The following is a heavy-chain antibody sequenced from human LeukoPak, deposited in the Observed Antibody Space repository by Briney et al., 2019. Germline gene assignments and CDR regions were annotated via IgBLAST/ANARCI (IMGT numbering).Heavy chain of an antibody. D-gene: IGHD4-17*01. CDR2: IYSGGST. CDR3: ARESGSVTSEVDFDY. J-gene: IGHJ4*02. CDR1: GFTVSSNY. V-gene: IGHV3-53*01. Sequence: GGSLRLSCAASGFTVSSNYMSWVRQAPGKGLEWVSVIYSGGSTYYADSVKGRFTISRDNSKNTLYLQMNSLRAEDTAVYYCARESGSVTSEVDFDYWGQGTLVTVSS.